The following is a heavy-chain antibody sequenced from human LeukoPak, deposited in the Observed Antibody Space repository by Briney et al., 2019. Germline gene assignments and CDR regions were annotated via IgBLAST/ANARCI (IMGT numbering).Heavy chain of an antibody. V-gene: IGHV3-48*02. CDR1: GFTFSSYA. CDR3: ARDSGVDTAMGY. D-gene: IGHD5-18*01. Sequence: GGSLRLSCAASGFTFSSYAMSWVRQAPGKGLEWVSYISSSSTIYYADSVKGRFTISRDNAKNSLYLQMNSLRDEDTAVYYCARDSGVDTAMGYWGQGTLVTVSS. CDR2: ISSSSTI. J-gene: IGHJ4*02.